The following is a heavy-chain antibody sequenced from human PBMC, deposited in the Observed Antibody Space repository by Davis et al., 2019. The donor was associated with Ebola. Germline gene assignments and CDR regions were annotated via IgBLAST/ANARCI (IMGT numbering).Heavy chain of an antibody. V-gene: IGHV3-23*01. J-gene: IGHJ4*02. CDR1: GFTFSNYH. CDR3: AYCGADCYTPFDY. Sequence: PGGSLRLSCAASGFTFSNYHMNWVRQVPGKGLEWVSTITNSGDGMDYTDSVKGRFTISRDNSKSTLYLQMNSLRAEDTAVYYCAYCGADCYTPFDYWGQGTLVTVSS. CDR2: ITNSGDGM. D-gene: IGHD2-21*01.